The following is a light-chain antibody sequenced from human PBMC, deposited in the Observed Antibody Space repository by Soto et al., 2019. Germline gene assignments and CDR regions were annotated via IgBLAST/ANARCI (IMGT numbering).Light chain of an antibody. J-gene: IGKJ5*01. Sequence: PGERATLSCRASQSLSSGYLAWYQQKPGQPPRLLIYGVSSRATGIPDRFSGSGSETDFTLTISRLEPEDFAVYYCQQRNNWPITFGQGTRLEIK. CDR1: QSLSSGY. CDR3: QQRNNWPIT. CDR2: GVS. V-gene: IGKV3D-20*02.